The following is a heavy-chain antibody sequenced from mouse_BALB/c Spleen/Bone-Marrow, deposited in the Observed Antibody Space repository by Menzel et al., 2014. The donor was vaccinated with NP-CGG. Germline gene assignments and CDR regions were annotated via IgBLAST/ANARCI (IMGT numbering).Heavy chain of an antibody. Sequence: VQLQQSGAELMKPGASVKISCKATGYTFSSYWIEWVKQRPGHGLEWIGEILSGSGNTNYNEKFKGKATFTADTSSNTAYMQLSSLTSEDSAVYYCAREDITTVVEMDYWGQGTSVTVSS. CDR3: AREDITTVVEMDY. D-gene: IGHD1-1*01. CDR2: ILSGSGNT. V-gene: IGHV1-9*01. CDR1: GYTFSSYW. J-gene: IGHJ4*01.